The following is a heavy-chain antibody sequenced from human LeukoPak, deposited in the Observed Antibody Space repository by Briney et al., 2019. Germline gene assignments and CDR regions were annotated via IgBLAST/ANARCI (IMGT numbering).Heavy chain of an antibody. V-gene: IGHV3-23*01. Sequence: GGSLRLSCAASGFTFSSHAMSWVRQAPGEGLEWVSAISADSSAIYYADSVKGRFIISRDNSKSTLYLQMNSLRAEDTAVYYCARDRSPCSGGSCYSDFWGQGTLVTVSS. CDR2: ISADSSAI. CDR1: GFTFSSHA. J-gene: IGHJ4*02. CDR3: ARDRSPCSGGSCYSDF. D-gene: IGHD2-15*01.